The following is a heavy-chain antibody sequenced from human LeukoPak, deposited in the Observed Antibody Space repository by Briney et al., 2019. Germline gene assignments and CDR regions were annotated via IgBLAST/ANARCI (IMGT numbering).Heavy chain of an antibody. V-gene: IGHV1-2*02. Sequence: ASVKVSCKASGYTFTGYYMHWVRQAPGQGLEWMGWINANSGGTNYAQKFQGRVTMTRDTSISTAYMELSSLRSDDTAVYYCARATRRSDPSAAAHDAFDIWGQGTMVTVSS. J-gene: IGHJ3*02. CDR3: ARATRRSDPSAAAHDAFDI. CDR1: GYTFTGYY. CDR2: INANSGGT. D-gene: IGHD2-2*01.